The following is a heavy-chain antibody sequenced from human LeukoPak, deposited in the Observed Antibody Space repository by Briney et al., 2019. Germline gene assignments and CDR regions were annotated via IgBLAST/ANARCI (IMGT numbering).Heavy chain of an antibody. CDR1: GYTFTGYY. CDR2: INPNSGGT. CDR3: ARSTTPNENEYFEH. V-gene: IGHV1-2*02. Sequence: ASVKVSCKASGYTFTGYYMHWVRQAPGQGLEWMGWINPNSGGTNYAQKFQGRVTMTRDTSISTAYMELSRLRSDDTAVYYCARSTTPNENEYFEHWGQGTLVTVSA. J-gene: IGHJ1*01. D-gene: IGHD2/OR15-2a*01.